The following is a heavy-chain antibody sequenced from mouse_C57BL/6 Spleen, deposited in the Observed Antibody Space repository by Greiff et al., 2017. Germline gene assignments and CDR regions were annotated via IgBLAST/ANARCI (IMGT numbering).Heavy chain of an antibody. CDR3: ARPHLTTDYAMDY. CDR2: ISSGGSYT. CDR1: GFTFSSYG. D-gene: IGHD1-1*01. V-gene: IGHV5-6*01. Sequence: EVQLVESGGDLVKPGGSLKLSCAASGFTFSSYGMSWVRQTPDKRLEWVATISSGGSYTYYPDSVKGRFTISRDNAKNTLYLQMSSLKSEDTAMYYCARPHLTTDYAMDYWGQGTSVTVSS. J-gene: IGHJ4*01.